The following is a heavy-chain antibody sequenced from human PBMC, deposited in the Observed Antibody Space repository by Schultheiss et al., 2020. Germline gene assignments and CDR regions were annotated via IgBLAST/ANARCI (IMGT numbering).Heavy chain of an antibody. Sequence: GGSLRLSCAASGFTFSSYGMHWVRQAPGKGLEWVAVIWYDGSNKYYADSVKGRFTISRDNAKNTLDLQMNSLRADDTAVYYCASIGSGEVDCWGQGTLGTVSS. CDR3: ASIGSGEVDC. V-gene: IGHV3-33*08. CDR2: IWYDGSNK. D-gene: IGHD3-3*01. CDR1: GFTFSSYG. J-gene: IGHJ4*02.